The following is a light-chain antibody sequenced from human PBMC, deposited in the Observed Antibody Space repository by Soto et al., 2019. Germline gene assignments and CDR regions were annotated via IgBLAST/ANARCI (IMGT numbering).Light chain of an antibody. CDR3: QQYGSSPWT. CDR1: QSVSINY. J-gene: IGKJ1*01. CDR2: DAS. V-gene: IGKV3D-20*01. Sequence: EIGLTQFPATLSLSRVERAAVACVASQSVSINYLAWYKQKPGLAPRLLIYDASRRATGIPDRFSGSGSGADFILSISRLEPEDFAVYYCQQYGSSPWTFGQGTKVDIK.